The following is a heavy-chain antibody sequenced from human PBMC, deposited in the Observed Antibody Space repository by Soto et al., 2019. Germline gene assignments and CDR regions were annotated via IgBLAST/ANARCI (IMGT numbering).Heavy chain of an antibody. J-gene: IGHJ4*02. CDR1: GGTFSSYT. CDR2: IIPILGIA. Sequence: QVQLVQSGAEVKKPGSSVKVSCKASGGTFSSYTISWVRQAPGQGLEWMGRIIPILGIANYAQKFQGRVTITADKSTSTAYVELSSLRSEDTAVYYCARSPLRDYYDSSEIDYWGQGTLVTVSS. CDR3: ARSPLRDYYDSSEIDY. V-gene: IGHV1-69*02. D-gene: IGHD3-22*01.